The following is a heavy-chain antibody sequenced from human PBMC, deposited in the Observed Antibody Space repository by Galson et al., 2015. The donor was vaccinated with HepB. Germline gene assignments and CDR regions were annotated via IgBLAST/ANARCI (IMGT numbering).Heavy chain of an antibody. D-gene: IGHD5-12*01. CDR2: ISSSSSYI. CDR3: ARDVSGYAQYYYYYMDV. V-gene: IGHV3-21*01. CDR1: GFTFSSYS. Sequence: SLRLSCAASGFTFSSYSMNWVRQAPGKGLEWVSSISSSSSYIYYADSVKGRFTISRDNAKNSLYLQMNSLRAEDTAVYYCARDVSGYAQYYYYYMDVWGKGTTVTVSS. J-gene: IGHJ6*03.